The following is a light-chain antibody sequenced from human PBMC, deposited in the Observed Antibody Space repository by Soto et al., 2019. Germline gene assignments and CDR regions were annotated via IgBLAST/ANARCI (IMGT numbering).Light chain of an antibody. Sequence: EIVLTQSPGTLSLSPGERATLSCRASQSFSSSYLAWYQQKPGKAPRLLIYATSSRATGIPDRFSGSGSGTVFTLSISRLEHEDFAVYYCQQFDSSLYGFGEGTKVEV. CDR1: QSFSSSY. CDR3: QQFDSSLYG. CDR2: ATS. V-gene: IGKV3-20*01. J-gene: IGKJ2*03.